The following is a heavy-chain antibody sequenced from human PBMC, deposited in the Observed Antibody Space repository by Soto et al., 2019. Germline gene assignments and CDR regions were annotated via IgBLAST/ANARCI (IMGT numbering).Heavy chain of an antibody. J-gene: IGHJ3*02. D-gene: IGHD2-8*02. CDR1: GFTFRTYW. CDR3: ARDGVYCTSVYCRGDAFDI. CDR2: IKQDGSEK. V-gene: IGHV3-7*04. Sequence: EVQMVGSGGGLVQPGGYLRLSCVASGFTFRTYWMTWVRQAPGKGLECVANIKQDGSEKYYVDSVRGPFAISRDNATDSLQRQRKSLTVQETAVYYSARDGVYCTSVYCRGDAFDIWGQGTMVTVSS.